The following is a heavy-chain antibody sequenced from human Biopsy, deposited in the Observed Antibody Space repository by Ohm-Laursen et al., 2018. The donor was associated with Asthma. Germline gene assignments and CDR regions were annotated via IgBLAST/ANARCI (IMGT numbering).Heavy chain of an antibody. Sequence: SETLSLTWAVSGGSFSASYRSWIRQPPGKGLEWIAEINHSGSTNYNPTLKSRFTMSVDTSKNQLFLNLSSVTAADTAVYYLARAASTTVFWSGYSHNWFDPWGQGTLVTVSS. J-gene: IGHJ5*02. CDR3: ARAASTTVFWSGYSHNWFDP. CDR2: INHSGST. CDR1: GGSFSASY. D-gene: IGHD3-3*01. V-gene: IGHV4-34*01.